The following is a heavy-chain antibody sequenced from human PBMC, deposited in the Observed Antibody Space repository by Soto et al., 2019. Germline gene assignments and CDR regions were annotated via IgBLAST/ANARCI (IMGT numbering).Heavy chain of an antibody. D-gene: IGHD3-10*01. CDR2: IIPIFGTA. Sequence: SVKVSCKSSGGTFSSYSISWGRQAPGQGLEWMGGIIPIFGTANYAQKFQGRVTITADESTSTAYMELSSLRSEDTAVYYCAIGLWFGELRRYYYYGMDVWGQGTTVTVSS. J-gene: IGHJ6*02. CDR3: AIGLWFGELRRYYYYGMDV. CDR1: GGTFSSYS. V-gene: IGHV1-69*13.